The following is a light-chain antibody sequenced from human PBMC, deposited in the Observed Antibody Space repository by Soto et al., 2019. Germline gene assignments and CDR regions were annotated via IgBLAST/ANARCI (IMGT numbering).Light chain of an antibody. CDR1: SGHSSYA. Sequence: QSVLTQSPSASASLGASVQLTCTLSSGHSSYAIAWHQQQPEKGPRYLMKLNSDGSHSKGDGIPDRFSGSSSGAERYLTISSRQSEDEADYYCQTWGTGIRVFGGGTRLTVL. CDR3: QTWGTGIRV. CDR2: LNSDGSH. V-gene: IGLV4-69*01. J-gene: IGLJ3*02.